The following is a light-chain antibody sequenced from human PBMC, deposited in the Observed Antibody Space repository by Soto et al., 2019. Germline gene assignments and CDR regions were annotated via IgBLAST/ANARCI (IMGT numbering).Light chain of an antibody. CDR2: LGS. CDR1: QSLLHSNGYNY. CDR3: MQALQTPWT. V-gene: IGKV2-28*01. J-gene: IGKJ1*01. Sequence: VMTQSPLSLPVTPGEPASISCRSSQSLLHSNGYNYLDWYLQKPGQSPQLLIYLGSNRASGVPDRFSGSGSGTDFTLKISRVEAEDVGVYYCMQALQTPWTFGQGTKVEIK.